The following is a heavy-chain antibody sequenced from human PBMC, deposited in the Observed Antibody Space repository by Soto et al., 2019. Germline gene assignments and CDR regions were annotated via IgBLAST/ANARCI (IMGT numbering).Heavy chain of an antibody. CDR2: IISSSSYI. D-gene: IGHD3-10*01. CDR1: GFTFSSYA. J-gene: IGHJ4*02. CDR3: ARDLTTYGSGSAFDY. Sequence: GGSLRLSCAASGFTFSSYAMSWVRQAPGKGLEWVSSIISSSSYIYYADSVKGRFTISRDNAKSSLYLQTNSLRAEDTAVYYCARDLTTYGSGSAFDYWGQGTLVTVSS. V-gene: IGHV3-21*01.